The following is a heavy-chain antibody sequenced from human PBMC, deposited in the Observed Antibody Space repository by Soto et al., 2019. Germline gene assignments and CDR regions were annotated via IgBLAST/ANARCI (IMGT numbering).Heavy chain of an antibody. J-gene: IGHJ1*01. CDR2: IWDDGSNK. V-gene: IGHV3-33*01. D-gene: IGHD2-15*01. CDR3: AREPRRYCSGGSCYSRYFQH. Sequence: QVQLVESGGGVVQPGRSLRLSCAASGFTFSSYGMHWVRQAPGKGLEWVAVIWDDGSNKDYADSVKGRFTISRDNSKNTLYLQMNSLRAEDTAVYYCAREPRRYCSGGSCYSRYFQHWGQGTLVTVSS. CDR1: GFTFSSYG.